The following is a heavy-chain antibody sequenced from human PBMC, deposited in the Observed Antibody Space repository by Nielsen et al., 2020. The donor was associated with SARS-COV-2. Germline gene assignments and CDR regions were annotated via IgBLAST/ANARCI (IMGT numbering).Heavy chain of an antibody. V-gene: IGHV1-3*01. CDR3: ARDRGRRGRWLYSYDTRNWFDP. J-gene: IGHJ5*02. D-gene: IGHD5-18*01. CDR2: INAGNGNT. Sequence: ASVKVSCKASGYTFTSYAMHWVRQAPGQRLEWMGWINAGNGNTKYSQKFQGRVTITRDTSASTAYMELSSLRSEDAAVYYCARDRGRRGRWLYSYDTRNWFDPWGQGTLVTVSS. CDR1: GYTFTSYA.